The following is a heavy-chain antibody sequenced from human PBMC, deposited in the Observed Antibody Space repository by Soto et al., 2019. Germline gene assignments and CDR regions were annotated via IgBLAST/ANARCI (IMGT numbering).Heavy chain of an antibody. Sequence: EVQLLESGEGLVQPGGSLKLSCAASGFTFSSYAMSWVHQAPGKGLEWVSGIGGSGGNTYYADSVKGRFTISRDNSKNTRCLQMNSLRAEDTAEYYCARVVRYFDTPYGMDVWGQGTTVTVSS. CDR2: IGGSGGNT. V-gene: IGHV3-23*01. D-gene: IGHD3-9*01. CDR1: GFTFSSYA. J-gene: IGHJ6*02. CDR3: ARVVRYFDTPYGMDV.